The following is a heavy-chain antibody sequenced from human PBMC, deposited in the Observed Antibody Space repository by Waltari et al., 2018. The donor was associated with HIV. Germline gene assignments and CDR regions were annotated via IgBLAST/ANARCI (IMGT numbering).Heavy chain of an antibody. D-gene: IGHD2-2*01. J-gene: IGHJ6*02. CDR2: IKHSGST. CDR3: ARAGGYCSSTSCAGGYYYYGMDV. Sequence: QVQLKKWGAGLLKPSETLSLSGGAYGGSFSGYDSRWIRHPPGNGPGWLWEIKHSGSTNYNPSLKSRVTISVDTSKNQFSLKLSSVTAADTAVYYCARAGGYCSSTSCAGGYYYYGMDVWGQGTTVTVSS. V-gene: IGHV4-34*01. CDR1: GGSFSGYD.